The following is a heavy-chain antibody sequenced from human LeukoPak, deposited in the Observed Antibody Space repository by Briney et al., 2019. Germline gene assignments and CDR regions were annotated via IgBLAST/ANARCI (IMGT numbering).Heavy chain of an antibody. D-gene: IGHD3-22*01. Sequence: ASVKVSCKASGYTFTGYYMHWVRQAPGQGLEWMGWINPNSGGTNYAQKFRGRVTMTRDTSISTAYMELSRLRSDDTAVYYCAIDSSGYYAYYYYYYYMDVWGKGTTVTVSS. V-gene: IGHV1-2*02. CDR2: INPNSGGT. CDR3: AIDSSGYYAYYYYYYYMDV. J-gene: IGHJ6*03. CDR1: GYTFTGYY.